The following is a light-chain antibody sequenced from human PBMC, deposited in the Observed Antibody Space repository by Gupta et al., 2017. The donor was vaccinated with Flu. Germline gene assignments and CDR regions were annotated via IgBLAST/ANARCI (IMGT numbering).Light chain of an antibody. CDR2: AAS. Sequence: DIQMTQSPSSLSASVGERVTITCRASQSISSYLNWYQQKPGKAPKLLNYAASSLQSGVPTRFSGSGSGTDFTLTISRLQPEDFATYYCQQSNSTPRTFGRGTKVEIK. CDR1: QSISSY. J-gene: IGKJ1*01. V-gene: IGKV1-39*01. CDR3: QQSNSTPRT.